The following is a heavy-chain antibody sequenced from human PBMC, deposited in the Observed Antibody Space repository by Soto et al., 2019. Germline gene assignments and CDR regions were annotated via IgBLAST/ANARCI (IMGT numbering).Heavy chain of an antibody. J-gene: IGHJ6*03. D-gene: IGHD5-12*01. Sequence: QVQLVQSGAEVKKPGASVTVSCRSSGDTFTDYYMHWVRQAPGQGLEWMGWIKPNSGVTKYAQKFQGWVTMTRDTSITTVYMQLSRLRSDDTAVYYCARESGGATATLDYYYFYVDVWGTGTTVTVSS. CDR2: IKPNSGVT. V-gene: IGHV1-2*04. CDR3: ARESGGATATLDYYYFYVDV. CDR1: GDTFTDYY.